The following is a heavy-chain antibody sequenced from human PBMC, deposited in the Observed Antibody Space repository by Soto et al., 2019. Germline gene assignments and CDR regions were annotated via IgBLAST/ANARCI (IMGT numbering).Heavy chain of an antibody. CDR3: TTAEAYCGGDCSFDY. V-gene: IGHV3-15*01. CDR2: IKSKTDGGTT. CDR1: GFTFSNAW. Sequence: GGSLILSCAASGFTFSNAWMSWVRQAPGKGLEWVGRIKSKTDGGTTDYAAPVKGRFTISRDDSKNTLYLQMNSLKTEDTAVYYCTTAEAYCGGDCSFDYWGQGTLVTVSS. D-gene: IGHD2-21*02. J-gene: IGHJ4*02.